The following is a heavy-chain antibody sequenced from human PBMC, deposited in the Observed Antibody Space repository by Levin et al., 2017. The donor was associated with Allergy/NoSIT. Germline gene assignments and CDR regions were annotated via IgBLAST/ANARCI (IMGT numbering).Heavy chain of an antibody. J-gene: IGHJ6*02. V-gene: IGHV3-7*01. D-gene: IGHD2-2*01. CDR3: ARNLPVPRRYQLYYGMDV. CDR1: GFTFSSYW. CDR2: IKQDGSEK. Sequence: QAGGSLRLSCAASGFTFSSYWMSWVRQAPGKGLEWVANIKQDGSEKYYVDSVKGRFTISRDNAKNSLYLQMNSLRAEDTAVYYCARNLPVPRRYQLYYGMDVWGQGTTVTVSS.